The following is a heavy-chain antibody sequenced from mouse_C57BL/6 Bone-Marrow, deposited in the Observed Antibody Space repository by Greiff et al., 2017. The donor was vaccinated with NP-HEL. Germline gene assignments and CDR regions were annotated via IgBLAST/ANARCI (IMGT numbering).Heavy chain of an antibody. CDR1: GYTFTSYW. V-gene: IGHV1-69*01. D-gene: IGHD4-1*01. CDR3: ARMEAGTGYFDY. Sequence: QVQLQQPGAELVMPGASVKLSCKASGYTFTSYWMHWVKQRPGQGLEWIGEIDPSDSYTNYNQKFKGKSTLTVDKSSSTAYMQLSSLTSEDSAVYYCARMEAGTGYFDYRGQGTTLTVSS. J-gene: IGHJ2*01. CDR2: IDPSDSYT.